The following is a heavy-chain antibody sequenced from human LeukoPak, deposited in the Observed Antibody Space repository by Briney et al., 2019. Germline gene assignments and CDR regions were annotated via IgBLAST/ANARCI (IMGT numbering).Heavy chain of an antibody. CDR2: IKSKADGGTA. CDR3: TTLRGGFDY. Sequence: GGSLRLSCAASGFTFSNAWINWVRQAPGKGLEWVGLIKSKADGGTADYAAPVKGRFTMSRDDPKNTLYLQMNSLKTEDTAVYYCTTLRGGFDYWGQGTLVTVSS. J-gene: IGHJ4*02. V-gene: IGHV3-15*01. D-gene: IGHD3-16*01. CDR1: GFTFSNAW.